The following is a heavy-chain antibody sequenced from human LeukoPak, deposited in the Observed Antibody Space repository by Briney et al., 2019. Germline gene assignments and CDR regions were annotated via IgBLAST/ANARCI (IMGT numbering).Heavy chain of an antibody. Sequence: GSLRLSCSASGFTFSSYVMHWVRQAPGKGLEYVSGISSSGGTIYYADSVKGRFSISRDNSKNTLDLQMSSLRAEDTAVYYCVKDLTATTSAWGQGTLVIVSS. D-gene: IGHD1-7*01. CDR1: GFTFSSYV. V-gene: IGHV3-64D*09. J-gene: IGHJ4*02. CDR2: ISSSGGTI. CDR3: VKDLTATTSA.